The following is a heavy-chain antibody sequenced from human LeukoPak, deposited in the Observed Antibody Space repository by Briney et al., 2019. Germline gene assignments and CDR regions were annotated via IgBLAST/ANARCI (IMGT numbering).Heavy chain of an antibody. Sequence: PGGSLRLSCAASGFTFSDYTVNWVRQAPGKGLEWVSSISGSSYYIYYADSVRGRFTISRDNAENSGYLEMNSLRAEDTAVYYCARADSDDYGGNGYDYWGQGTLVTVSS. V-gene: IGHV3-21*01. CDR3: ARADSDDYGGNGYDY. J-gene: IGHJ4*02. D-gene: IGHD4-23*01. CDR2: ISGSSYYI. CDR1: GFTFSDYT.